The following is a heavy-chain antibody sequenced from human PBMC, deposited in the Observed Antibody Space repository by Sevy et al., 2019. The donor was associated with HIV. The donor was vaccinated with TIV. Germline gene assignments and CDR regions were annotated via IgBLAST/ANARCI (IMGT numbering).Heavy chain of an antibody. CDR3: TRARYYYDSGSYYGMDV. J-gene: IGHJ6*02. CDR1: GFKFGDYV. V-gene: IGHV3-49*03. D-gene: IGHD3-10*01. CDR2: IRSKVYGETR. Sequence: GGSLRLSCRASGFKFGDYVMIWFRQAPGKGLDWVGFIRSKVYGETREYAAAVKGRVTISRDDSKGIAYLQMNSRKTEDTARYFCTRARYYYDSGSYYGMDVWGQGTTVTVSS.